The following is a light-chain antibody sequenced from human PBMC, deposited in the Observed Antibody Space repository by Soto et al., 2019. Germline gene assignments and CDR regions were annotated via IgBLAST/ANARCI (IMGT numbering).Light chain of an antibody. J-gene: IGKJ1*01. CDR3: QQYNKFSWT. CDR1: QSIDKW. V-gene: IGKV1-5*03. Sequence: DIQMTQSPSTLSASVGDRVTITCRASQSIDKWVAWYQQKPGKAPKLLIWKASLLQNGVTSRFSGSGSGTEFTLTISSLQPDDVGSYFCQQYNKFSWTFGQGTKVEIK. CDR2: KAS.